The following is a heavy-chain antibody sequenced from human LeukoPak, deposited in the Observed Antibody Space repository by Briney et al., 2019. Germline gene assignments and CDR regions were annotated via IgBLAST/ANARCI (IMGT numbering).Heavy chain of an antibody. Sequence: PGGSLRLSCAASGFTFSSYSMDWVRQAPGKGLEWVSSISSSSSYIYFADSVKGRFTISRDNAKNSLYLQMNSLRAEDTAVYYCASLHESSYGSGSYYIDYWGQGTLVTVSS. J-gene: IGHJ4*02. CDR2: ISSSSSYI. CDR1: GFTFSSYS. V-gene: IGHV3-21*01. CDR3: ASLHESSYGSGSYYIDY. D-gene: IGHD3-10*01.